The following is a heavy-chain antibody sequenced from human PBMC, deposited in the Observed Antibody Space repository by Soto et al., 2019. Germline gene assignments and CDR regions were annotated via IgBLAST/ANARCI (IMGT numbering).Heavy chain of an antibody. Sequence: QVQLVQSGAEVKKSGASVKVSCKASGYNFRNYGITWLRHAPGQGLEWMGWIGAYNGNRKYLQKLQGRVTMTTDTSTNTAYMELTSLKSDDTAVYYCARVIGVASMDHWGQGTQVTVSS. V-gene: IGHV1-18*01. D-gene: IGHD5-12*01. CDR3: ARVIGVASMDH. J-gene: IGHJ4*02. CDR2: IGAYNGNR. CDR1: GYNFRNYG.